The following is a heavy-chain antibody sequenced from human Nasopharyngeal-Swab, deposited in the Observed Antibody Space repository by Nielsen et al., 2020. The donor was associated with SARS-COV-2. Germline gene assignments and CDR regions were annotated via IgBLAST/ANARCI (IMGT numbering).Heavy chain of an antibody. V-gene: IGHV7-4-1*02. D-gene: IGHD6-13*01. CDR2: INTNTGNP. CDR1: GYTFTSYA. J-gene: IGHJ6*02. CDR3: ARDTRSSWYYYYGMDV. Sequence: VSVKVSCKASGYTFTSYAMNWVRQAPGQGLEWMGWINTNTGNPTYAQGFTGRFVFSLDTSVSTAYPQISSLKAEDTAVYYCARDTRSSWYYYYGMDVWGQGTTVTVSS.